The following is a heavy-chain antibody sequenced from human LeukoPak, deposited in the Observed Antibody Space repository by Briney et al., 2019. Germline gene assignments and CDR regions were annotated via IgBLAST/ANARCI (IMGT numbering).Heavy chain of an antibody. Sequence: SETLSLTRTVSGGSIRSSSYYWGWIRQPPGKGLEWIGSIYYSGSTYYNASLKSRGTISVDTSKDQFSLKLNSVTAADTAVYFCARQVVAVAGTGYFDYWGQGTLVTVSS. J-gene: IGHJ4*02. CDR3: ARQVVAVAGTGYFDY. CDR2: IYYSGST. V-gene: IGHV4-39*01. D-gene: IGHD6-19*01. CDR1: GGSIRSSSYY.